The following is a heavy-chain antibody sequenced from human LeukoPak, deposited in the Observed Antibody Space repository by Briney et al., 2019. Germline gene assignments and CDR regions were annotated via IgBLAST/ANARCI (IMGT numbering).Heavy chain of an antibody. CDR3: ARDFGICSGGSCYLDY. CDR2: IYSGGST. J-gene: IGHJ4*02. CDR1: GFTVSSNY. Sequence: GGSLRLSCAASGFTVSSNYMSWVRQAPGKGLEWVSVIYSGGSTYYADSVKGRFTISRDNSKNTLYLQMNSLRAEDTAVYYCARDFGICSGGSCYLDYWGQGTLVTVSS. V-gene: IGHV3-53*01. D-gene: IGHD2-15*01.